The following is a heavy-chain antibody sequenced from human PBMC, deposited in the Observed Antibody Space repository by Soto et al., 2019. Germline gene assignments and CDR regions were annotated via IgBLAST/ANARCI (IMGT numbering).Heavy chain of an antibody. CDR3: ARVWNDGRFDY. D-gene: IGHD1-1*01. J-gene: IGHJ4*02. V-gene: IGHV3-7*01. Sequence: EVQLVESGGGLVQPGGSLRLSCAASGFTFSSYWMTWVRQAPGKGLEWVANIKQDGSEKFYVDSVKGRFTVSRDNAKNSLYLQMSSLRADDTAVYYCARVWNDGRFDYWGQGTLVTVSS. CDR2: IKQDGSEK. CDR1: GFTFSSYW.